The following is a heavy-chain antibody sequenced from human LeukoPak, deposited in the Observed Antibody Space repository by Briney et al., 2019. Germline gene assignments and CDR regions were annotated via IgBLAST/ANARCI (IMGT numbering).Heavy chain of an antibody. CDR3: ARVDSSIRFGVVFEAPHY. V-gene: IGHV1-69*04. J-gene: IGHJ4*02. CDR2: IIPILGIA. CDR1: GGTFSSYA. Sequence: GASVKVSCKTSGGTFSSYAISWVRQAPGQGLEWMGRIIPILGIANYAQKFQGRVTITADKSTSTAYMELSSLRSEDTAVYYCARVDSSIRFGVVFEAPHYWGQGTLVTVSS. D-gene: IGHD3-3*01.